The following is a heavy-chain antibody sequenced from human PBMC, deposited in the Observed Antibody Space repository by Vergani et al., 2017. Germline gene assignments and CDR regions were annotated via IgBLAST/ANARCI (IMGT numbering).Heavy chain of an antibody. Sequence: EVQLLQSEGAVVQPGGSLRLSCVASGFTFSTYSMNWVRQAPGKGLEWVSYISTDASTTYYGDSVKGRFTISRDNAKNSLYLQMNSLRAEDTAVYFCAREPLRTYDSSGYYFHDAFDIWGQGTMVTVSS. J-gene: IGHJ3*02. CDR3: AREPLRTYDSSGYYFHDAFDI. D-gene: IGHD3-22*01. V-gene: IGHV3-48*01. CDR1: GFTFSTYS. CDR2: ISTDASTT.